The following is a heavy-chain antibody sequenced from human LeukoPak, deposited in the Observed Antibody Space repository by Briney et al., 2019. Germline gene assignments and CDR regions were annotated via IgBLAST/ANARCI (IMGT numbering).Heavy chain of an antibody. CDR1: GDTVSSNTAA. V-gene: IGHV6-1*01. CDR3: SRQRSTPTYYFGLDV. Sequence: SQTLSLTCAISGDTVSSNTAAWNWIRQSPSRGLEWLGRTYYRSKWNTDYAASVQNRITINPDTSTNQFSLQLKSATPEDTAVYYCSRQRSTPTYYFGLDVWGQGTTVTVSS. D-gene: IGHD6-13*01. CDR2: TYYRSKWNT. J-gene: IGHJ6*02.